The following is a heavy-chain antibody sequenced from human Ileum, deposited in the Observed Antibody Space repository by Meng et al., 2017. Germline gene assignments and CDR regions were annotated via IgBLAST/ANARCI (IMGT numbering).Heavy chain of an antibody. V-gene: IGHV3-11*01. CDR1: GFIFSDYD. D-gene: IGHD6-19*01. Sequence: GESLKISCAASGFIFSDYDMSWIRQAPGKGLEWVSDISSSGTTIFSAGSVKGRFTISRDNAKNSLYLQMNSLRAEDTAVYYCAREAMSVAGHLVDFWGQGTLVTVSS. CDR2: ISSSGTTI. J-gene: IGHJ4*02. CDR3: AREAMSVAGHLVDF.